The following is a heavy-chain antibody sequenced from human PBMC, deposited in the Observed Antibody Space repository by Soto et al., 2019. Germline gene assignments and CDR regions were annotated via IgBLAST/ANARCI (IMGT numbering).Heavy chain of an antibody. V-gene: IGHV1-2*02. Sequence: ASVKVSCKASGYTFTGYYMHWVRQAPGQGLEWMGWINPNSGGTNYAQKFQGRVTMTRDTSISTAYMELSRLRSDDTAVYYCARDRKVLIWFGEPLDWFDPWGQGNLVTVSS. J-gene: IGHJ5*02. CDR1: GYTFTGYY. CDR3: ARDRKVLIWFGEPLDWFDP. CDR2: INPNSGGT. D-gene: IGHD3-10*01.